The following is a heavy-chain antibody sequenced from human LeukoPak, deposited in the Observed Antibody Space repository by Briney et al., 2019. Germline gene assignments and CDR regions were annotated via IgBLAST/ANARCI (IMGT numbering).Heavy chain of an antibody. CDR1: GFTVTNNY. D-gene: IGHD3-3*01. V-gene: IGHV3-66*01. J-gene: IGHJ4*02. CDR3: ARDPPGYDFPYYFDY. Sequence: GGSLRLSCAVSGFTVTNNYMSWVRQAPGEGLEWVSVIYSDDNTYYADSVKGRFTISRDSSMNTLYLQMNSLRAEDTAVYYCARDPPGYDFPYYFDYWGQGTLVTVSS. CDR2: IYSDDNT.